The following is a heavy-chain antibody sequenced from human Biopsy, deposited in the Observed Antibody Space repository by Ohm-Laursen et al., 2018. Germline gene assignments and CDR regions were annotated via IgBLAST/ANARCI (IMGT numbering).Heavy chain of an antibody. CDR1: GFTFSGFS. J-gene: IGHJ4*02. D-gene: IGHD2-8*01. Sequence: SLRLSCAASGFTFSGFSMNWVRQAPGKGLEWVSSISASGNHIYYTDSVKGRFTVSRDNGKNSVYLQMNSLRVEDTGVYYCARDGEAKYCKHGVCPSDFWGQGTLVTVSS. V-gene: IGHV3-21*01. CDR2: ISASGNHI. CDR3: ARDGEAKYCKHGVCPSDF.